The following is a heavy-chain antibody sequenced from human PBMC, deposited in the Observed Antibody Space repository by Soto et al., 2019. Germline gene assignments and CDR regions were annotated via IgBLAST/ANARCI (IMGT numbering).Heavy chain of an antibody. D-gene: IGHD2-15*01. CDR3: AKEVGGVVVVVAATPPDY. CDR1: GFTFSSYG. V-gene: IGHV3-30*18. Sequence: GGSLRLSCAASGFTFSSYGMHWVRQAPGKGLEWVAVISYDGSNKYYADSVKGRFTISRDNSKNTLYLQMNSLRAEDTAVYYCAKEVGGVVVVVAATPPDYWGQGTLVTVS. J-gene: IGHJ4*02. CDR2: ISYDGSNK.